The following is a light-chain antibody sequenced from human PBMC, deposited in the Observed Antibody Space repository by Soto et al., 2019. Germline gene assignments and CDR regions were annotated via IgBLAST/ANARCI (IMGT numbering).Light chain of an antibody. CDR3: AASDDNLSGFYV. CDR2: RNS. J-gene: IGLJ1*01. V-gene: IGLV1-47*01. Sequence: QSVLTQSPSASGTPGQRVTISCSGSASTIGRNYVYWYQQLPGTAPKLLIYRNSQRPSGVPDRFSGSKSGTSASLAISGLRSEDEADSSCAASDDNLSGFYVFGDGTKV. CDR1: ASTIGRNY.